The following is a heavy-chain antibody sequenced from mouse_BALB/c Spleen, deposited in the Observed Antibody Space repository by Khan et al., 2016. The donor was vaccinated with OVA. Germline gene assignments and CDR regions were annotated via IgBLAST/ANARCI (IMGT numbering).Heavy chain of an antibody. V-gene: IGHV1-61*01. CDR3: ARREKYGYDPSWFAY. CDR1: GYTFTSYW. CDR2: IDPSDSET. J-gene: IGHJ3*01. Sequence: QVQLQQPGAELVRPGASVKLSCKASGYTFTSYWMNWVKQRPGHGLEWIGMIDPSDSETHYNQMFKDKATLTVAKSSSTAYMQLSSLTSEASAVYYGARREKYGYDPSWFAYWGQGTLVTVSA. D-gene: IGHD2-2*01.